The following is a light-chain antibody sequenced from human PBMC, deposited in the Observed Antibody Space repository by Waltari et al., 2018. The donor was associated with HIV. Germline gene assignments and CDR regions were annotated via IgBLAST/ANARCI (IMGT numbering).Light chain of an antibody. V-gene: IGLV2-14*03. CDR3: SSYTSSSTPYV. CDR1: SSDVGGYHY. Sequence: QSALTQPASVSGSPRQSITISCTGTSSDVGGYHYVSWYQQHPGKAPKIMIYDVSNRPSGLSDRFSGSKSGNTASLTISGLQAEDEADYYCSSYTSSSTPYVFGTGTKVTVL. CDR2: DVS. J-gene: IGLJ1*01.